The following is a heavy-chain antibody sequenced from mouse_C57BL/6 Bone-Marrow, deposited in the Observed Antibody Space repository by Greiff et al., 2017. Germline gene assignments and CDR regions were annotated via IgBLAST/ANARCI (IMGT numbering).Heavy chain of an antibody. CDR3: ASPITTVVATPFAY. J-gene: IGHJ3*01. V-gene: IGHV14-3*01. Sequence: VKQRPEHGLEWIGRIDPANGNTKYAPKFQGKATITADTSSNTAYLQLSSLTSEDTAIYYCASPITTVVATPFAYWGQGTLVTVSA. D-gene: IGHD1-1*01. CDR2: IDPANGNT.